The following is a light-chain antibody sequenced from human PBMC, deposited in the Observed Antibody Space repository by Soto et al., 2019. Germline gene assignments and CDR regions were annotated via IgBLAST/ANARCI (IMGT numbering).Light chain of an antibody. J-gene: IGKJ5*01. Sequence: DIQLTQSPSFLSASVGDRVTITCRASQGISSYLAWYQQKPGKAPKLLIYAASTLQSGVPSRFSGSGSGTEFTLTISSLQPEDFATYYCQQLNSYRITFGQGTRLENK. V-gene: IGKV1-9*01. CDR2: AAS. CDR3: QQLNSYRIT. CDR1: QGISSY.